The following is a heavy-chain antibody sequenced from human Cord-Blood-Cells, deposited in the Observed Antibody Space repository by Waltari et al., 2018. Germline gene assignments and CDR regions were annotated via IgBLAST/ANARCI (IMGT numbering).Heavy chain of an antibody. CDR1: GYTFTGHY. V-gene: IGHV1-2*02. Sequence: QVQLVQSGAEVKKPGASVKVSCQASGYTFTGHYMPWELPAPGQGLEWMGWINPNSGGTNYAQKFQGRVTMTRDTSISTAYMELSRLRSDDTAVYYCARDPSYGSGSYYFQHWGQGTLVTVSS. J-gene: IGHJ1*01. CDR2: INPNSGGT. D-gene: IGHD3-10*01. CDR3: ARDPSYGSGSYYFQH.